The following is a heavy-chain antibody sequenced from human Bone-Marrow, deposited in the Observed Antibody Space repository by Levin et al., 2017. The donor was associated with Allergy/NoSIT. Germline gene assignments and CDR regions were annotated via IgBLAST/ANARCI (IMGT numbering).Heavy chain of an antibody. CDR3: AGLEGGITHFDL. CDR1: GGSMASRSYY. J-gene: IGHJ4*02. D-gene: IGHD3-10*01. CDR2: IHNSGTT. Sequence: KTSETLSLTCTVSGGSMASRSYYWAWVRQTPGKGLEWIATIHNSGTTYTNPSLRSRFTISVDLSRTHFSLGLTSVTAADTAIYYCAGLEGGITHFDLWGQGTLVSVSS. V-gene: IGHV4-39*01.